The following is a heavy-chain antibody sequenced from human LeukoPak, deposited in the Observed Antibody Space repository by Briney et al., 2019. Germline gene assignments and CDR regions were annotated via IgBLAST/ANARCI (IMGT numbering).Heavy chain of an antibody. Sequence: PGGSLRLSCAASGFTFTNYNMNWVRQAPGKGLEWISYISGGSGTIYYADSVRGRFTVSRDNAKDSPWLQMDSLRVEDTAVYFCARLYGDWFDPWGPGTLVTVSS. V-gene: IGHV3-48*01. J-gene: IGHJ5*02. D-gene: IGHD4-17*01. CDR2: ISGGSGTI. CDR1: GFTFTNYN. CDR3: ARLYGDWFDP.